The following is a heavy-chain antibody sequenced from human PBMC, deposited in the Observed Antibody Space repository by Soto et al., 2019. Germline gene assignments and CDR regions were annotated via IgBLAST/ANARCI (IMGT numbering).Heavy chain of an antibody. CDR1: GCSISIYY. J-gene: IGHJ4*02. Sequence: SETLSLTCTVSGCSISIYYWSWIRQPPGKGLEWIGYIYYSGSTNYNPSLKSRVTISVDTSKNQFSLKLSSVTAADTAVYYCARQDSIGWYSFDYWGQGTLVTVSS. CDR3: ARQDSIGWYSFDY. V-gene: IGHV4-59*08. CDR2: IYYSGST. D-gene: IGHD6-19*01.